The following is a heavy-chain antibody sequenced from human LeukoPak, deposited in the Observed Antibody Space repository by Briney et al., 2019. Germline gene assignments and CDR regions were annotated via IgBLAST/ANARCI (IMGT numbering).Heavy chain of an antibody. D-gene: IGHD3/OR15-3a*01. V-gene: IGHV3-48*01. J-gene: IGHJ4*02. Sequence: GGSLRLSCVASVFTFSSYSMNWVRQAPGKGLEWVSYISSSNSPIYYADSLRGRFTISRDNAKNSLFLQMNSLRVEDTAVYYCAREPSGVLGLDYWGQGTLVTVSS. CDR1: VFTFSSYS. CDR2: ISSSNSPI. CDR3: AREPSGVLGLDY.